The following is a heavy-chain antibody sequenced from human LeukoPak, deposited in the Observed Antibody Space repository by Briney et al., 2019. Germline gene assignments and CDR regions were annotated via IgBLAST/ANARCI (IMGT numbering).Heavy chain of an antibody. CDR3: ARPNSSGWWYYFDY. CDR2: INHSGST. CDR1: GGSFSGYY. J-gene: IGHJ4*02. D-gene: IGHD6-19*01. Sequence: SETLSLTCAVYGGSFSGYYWSWIRQPPGRGLEWIGEINHSGSTNYNPSLKSRVTISVDTSKNQFSLKLSSVTAADTAVYYCARPNSSGWWYYFDYWGQETLVTVSS. V-gene: IGHV4-34*01.